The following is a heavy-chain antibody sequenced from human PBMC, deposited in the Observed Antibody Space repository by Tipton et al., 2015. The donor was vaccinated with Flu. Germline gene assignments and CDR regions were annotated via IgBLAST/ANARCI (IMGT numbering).Heavy chain of an antibody. V-gene: IGHV3-21*01. CDR2: ISSGNTYI. D-gene: IGHD3-22*01. J-gene: IGHJ3*02. CDR1: GFTFSYYT. Sequence: SLRLSCAASGFTFSYYTMNWVRQAPGKGLEWVSSISSGNTYIYYADSVKGRFAISRDNAKDSLYLQMNSLRAEDTAVYYCARELSDYYDSSEGDAFDIWGQGTMVTVSS. CDR3: ARELSDYYDSSEGDAFDI.